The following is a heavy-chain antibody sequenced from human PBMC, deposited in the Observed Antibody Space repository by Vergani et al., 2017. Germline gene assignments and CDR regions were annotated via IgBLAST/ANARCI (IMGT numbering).Heavy chain of an antibody. CDR3: ARGGDWNGYNWFDP. CDR2: ISSSSSYI. V-gene: IGHV3-21*01. CDR1: GFTFSSYS. Sequence: VQLVESGGGLVKTGGSLRLSCAASGFTFSSYSMNWVRQAPGKGLEWVSSISSSSSYIYYADSVKGRVTISRDNAKNSLYLQMNSLRAEDTAVYYCARGGDWNGYNWFDPWGQGTLVTVSS. D-gene: IGHD1-1*01. J-gene: IGHJ5*02.